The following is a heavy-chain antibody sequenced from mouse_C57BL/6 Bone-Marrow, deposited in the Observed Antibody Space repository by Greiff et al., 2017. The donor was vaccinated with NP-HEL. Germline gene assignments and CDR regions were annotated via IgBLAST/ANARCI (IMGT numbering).Heavy chain of an antibody. CDR2: IDPENGDT. V-gene: IGHV14-4*01. CDR1: GFNIKDDY. D-gene: IGHD1-1*01. J-gene: IGHJ4*01. Sequence: EVQLQESGAELVRPGASVKLSCTASGFNIKDDYMHWVKQRPEQGLEWIGWIDPENGDTEYASKFQGKATITAEPSSNTAYLQLSSLTSEDTAVYYCTTPITTVVAFYAMDYWGQGTSVTVSS. CDR3: TTPITTVVAFYAMDY.